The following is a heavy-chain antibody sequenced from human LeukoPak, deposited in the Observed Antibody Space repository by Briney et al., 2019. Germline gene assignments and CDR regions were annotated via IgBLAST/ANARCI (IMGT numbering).Heavy chain of an antibody. J-gene: IGHJ4*02. V-gene: IGHV3-49*03. Sequence: PGGSLRLPCTASGFTFGDYAMSWFRQAPGKGLEWVGFIRSKAYGGTTEYAASVKGRFTISGDDSKSIAYLQMNSLKTEDTAVYYCTRARPKMATILNLDYWGQGTLVTVSS. CDR3: TRARPKMATILNLDY. D-gene: IGHD5-24*01. CDR2: IRSKAYGGTT. CDR1: GFTFGDYA.